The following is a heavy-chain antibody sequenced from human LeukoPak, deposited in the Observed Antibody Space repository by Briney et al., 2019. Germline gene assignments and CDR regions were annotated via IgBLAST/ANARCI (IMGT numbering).Heavy chain of an antibody. CDR1: GYTFTGYY. CDR3: ARILSSAYYYDSSGYN. Sequence: ASVKVSCKASGYTFTGYYMHWVRQAPGQGLEWMGRINPNSGGTNYAQKFQGRVTMTRDTSISTAYMELSSLRSEDTAVYYCARILSSAYYYDSSGYNWGQGTLVTVSS. V-gene: IGHV1-2*06. D-gene: IGHD3-22*01. CDR2: INPNSGGT. J-gene: IGHJ4*02.